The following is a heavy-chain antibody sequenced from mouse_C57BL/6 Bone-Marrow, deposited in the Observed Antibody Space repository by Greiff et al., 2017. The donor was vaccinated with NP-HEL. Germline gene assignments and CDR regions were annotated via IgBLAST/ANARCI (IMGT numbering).Heavy chain of an antibody. V-gene: IGHV1-56*01. CDR3: AREGDYDGFAY. CDR2: IFPGSGST. Sequence: QVQLQQSGPELVRPGASVKISCKAPGYTFTSHWMQWVRQRPGQGLEWIGEIFPGSGSTYYNEKFKGKATPTVDSTSSTADMHHSSVASEDSAVDFCAREGDYDGFAYWGQGTLVTVSA. CDR1: GYTFTSHW. D-gene: IGHD2-4*01. J-gene: IGHJ3*01.